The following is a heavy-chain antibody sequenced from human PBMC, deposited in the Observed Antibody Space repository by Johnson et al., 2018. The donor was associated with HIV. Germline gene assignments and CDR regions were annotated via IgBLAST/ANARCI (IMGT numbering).Heavy chain of an antibody. J-gene: IGHJ3*01. CDR3: ARGRKDIEAADGLDNDAFDV. Sequence: VQLVESGGGLVQPGGSLRLSCAASGFTVRSNYMSWVRQAPGKGLEWVSLIYSGGSTYYADSVKGRFTITRDSFKNTLYLRMDSLRPDDTAMYYCARGRKDIEAADGLDNDAFDVWGQGTLVTVSS. CDR1: GFTVRSNY. CDR2: IYSGGST. V-gene: IGHV3-66*02. D-gene: IGHD6-13*01.